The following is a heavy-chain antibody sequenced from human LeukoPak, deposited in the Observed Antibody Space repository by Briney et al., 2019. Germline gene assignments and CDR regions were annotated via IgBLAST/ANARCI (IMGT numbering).Heavy chain of an antibody. CDR1: GASISSYY. V-gene: IGHV4-59*01. J-gene: IGHJ4*02. CDR3: ARGFQGLRGEMYY. D-gene: IGHD3-16*01. Sequence: PSETLCLSCTASGASISSYYWSWIRQPPGKGLEWIAYIYYDGNTGSSYYSPSLKCRVTIAEAKSQNQFPLNLNTVPAPDTAVYYCARGFQGLRGEMYYWGQGALVTVSS. CDR2: IYYDGNTGSS.